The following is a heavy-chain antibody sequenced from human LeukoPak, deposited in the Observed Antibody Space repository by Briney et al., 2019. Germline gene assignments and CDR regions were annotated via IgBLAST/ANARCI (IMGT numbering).Heavy chain of an antibody. V-gene: IGHV3-21*01. CDR1: GFTFYIYS. J-gene: IGHJ6*03. CDR3: ARMRYTFNYEGNYHFMDV. CDR2: ITSSSTYI. Sequence: PGGSLRLSCTASGFTFYIYSMTWVRQAPGKGLEWVSSITSSSTYIYYADSMKGRFTISRDNANNSLYLQMNRLRAEDTALYFCARMRYTFNYEGNYHFMDVWGKGTTVTVSS. D-gene: IGHD2-2*02.